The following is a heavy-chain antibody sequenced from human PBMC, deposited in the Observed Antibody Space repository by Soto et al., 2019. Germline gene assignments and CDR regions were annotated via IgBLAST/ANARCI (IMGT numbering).Heavy chain of an antibody. V-gene: IGHV1-69*13. CDR1: GGTFSSYA. CDR3: ARDSSVVPVVDRYYFDY. Sequence: SVKVSCKASGGTFSSYAISWVRQAPGQGLEWMGGIIPIFGTANYAQKFQGRVTITADESTSTAYMELSSLRSEDTAVYYCARDSSVVPVVDRYYFDYWGQGTLVTVS. CDR2: IIPIFGTA. J-gene: IGHJ4*02. D-gene: IGHD3-22*01.